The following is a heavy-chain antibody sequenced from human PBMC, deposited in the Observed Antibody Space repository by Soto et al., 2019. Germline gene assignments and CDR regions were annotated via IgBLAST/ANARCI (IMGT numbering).Heavy chain of an antibody. CDR3: ARGPGSSDWRFSYYYMDV. V-gene: IGHV1-8*01. Sequence: QVQLVQSGAEVKKPGASVKVSCTFTSYDINWVRQATGQGLEWMAWMNPNSGNTRYAQKFQGRVTMTRNTSNFTAYMELSSLRSEDTDVYYCARGPGSSDWRFSYYYMDVWGQGTTVTVSS. CDR1: FTSYD. J-gene: IGHJ6*02. D-gene: IGHD6-19*01. CDR2: MNPNSGNT.